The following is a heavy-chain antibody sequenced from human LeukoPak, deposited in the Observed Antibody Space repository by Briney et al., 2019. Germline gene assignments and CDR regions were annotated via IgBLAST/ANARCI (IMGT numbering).Heavy chain of an antibody. V-gene: IGHV4-59*01. CDR3: ARQSPSSYGMDV. CDR1: GGSISSYY. CDR2: IYYSGST. D-gene: IGHD2-2*01. Sequence: SETLSLTCTVSGGSISSYYWSWIRQPPGMGLEWIGYIYYSGSTNYNPSLKSRVTISVDTSKNQFSLRLSSVTAADTAVYYCARQSPSSYGMDVWGQGTTVTVSS. J-gene: IGHJ6*02.